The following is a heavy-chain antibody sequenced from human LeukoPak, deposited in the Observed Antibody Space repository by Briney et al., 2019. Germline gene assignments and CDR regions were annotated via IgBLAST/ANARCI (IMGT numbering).Heavy chain of an antibody. CDR2: INQDGSDK. Sequence: GGPLRLSCAASGFTFSTYWMSWVRQAPGKGLEWVANINQDGSDKYYVDSVRGRFTISRDNAKNSLYLQMNSLRDEDTATYYCARDSYCSSITCRAHTSWFDPWGQGTLVTVSS. CDR1: GFTFSTYW. V-gene: IGHV3-7*01. J-gene: IGHJ5*02. CDR3: ARDSYCSSITCRAHTSWFDP. D-gene: IGHD2-2*01.